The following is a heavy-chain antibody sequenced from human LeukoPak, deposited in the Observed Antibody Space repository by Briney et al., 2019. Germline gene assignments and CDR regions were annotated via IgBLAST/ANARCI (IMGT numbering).Heavy chain of an antibody. J-gene: IGHJ3*02. CDR1: GFTVSSNY. V-gene: IGHV3-53*01. Sequence: PGGSLRLSCAASGFTVSSNYMSWVRQAPGKGLEWVSVIYSGGSTYYADSVKGRFTISRDNAKNSLYLQMNSLRAEDTAVYYCARTKAIEWYNWNDAGAFDIWGQGTMVTVSS. CDR3: ARTKAIEWYNWNDAGAFDI. D-gene: IGHD1-1*01. CDR2: IYSGGST.